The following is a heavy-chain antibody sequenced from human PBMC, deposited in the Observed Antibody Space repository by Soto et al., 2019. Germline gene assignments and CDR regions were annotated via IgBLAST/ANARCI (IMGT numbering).Heavy chain of an antibody. Sequence: SETLSLTCAVSGGSISSGGYSWSWIRQPPGKGLEWIGYFYHSGSAYYNPSLKSRVTISVDRSKNQFSLKLSSVTAADTAVYYCASLYGGTDRVDYWGQGTLVTVSS. CDR3: ASLYGGTDRVDY. D-gene: IGHD4-17*01. V-gene: IGHV4-30-2*01. J-gene: IGHJ4*02. CDR2: FYHSGSA. CDR1: GGSISSGGYS.